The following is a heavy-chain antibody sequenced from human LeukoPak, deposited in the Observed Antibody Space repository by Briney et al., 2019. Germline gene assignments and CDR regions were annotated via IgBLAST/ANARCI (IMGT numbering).Heavy chain of an antibody. V-gene: IGHV1-69*13. CDR3: ARDGDSSGWYNWFDP. Sequence: SVKVSCKASGGTFISYAISWVRQAPGQGLEWMGGIIPIFGTANYAQKFQGRVTITADESTSTAYMELSSLRSEDTAVYYCARDGDSSGWYNWFDPWGQGTLVTVSS. CDR2: IIPIFGTA. CDR1: GGTFISYA. J-gene: IGHJ5*02. D-gene: IGHD6-19*01.